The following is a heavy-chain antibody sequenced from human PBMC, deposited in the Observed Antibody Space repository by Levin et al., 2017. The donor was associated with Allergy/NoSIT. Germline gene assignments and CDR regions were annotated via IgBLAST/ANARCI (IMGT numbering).Heavy chain of an antibody. CDR3: ARDQNYYGSGTYYRVAFDI. V-gene: IGHV3-7*04. D-gene: IGHD3-10*01. CDR1: GLTFNNFW. CDR2: IKGDGSEK. Sequence: QAGGSLRLSCAASGLTFNNFWMTWVRQAPGKGLEWVANIKGDGSEKFYVDSVKGRFTISRDNSKNSLYLQMNSLRAEDTAVYYCARDQNYYGSGTYYRVAFDIWGQGTKVTVSS. J-gene: IGHJ3*02.